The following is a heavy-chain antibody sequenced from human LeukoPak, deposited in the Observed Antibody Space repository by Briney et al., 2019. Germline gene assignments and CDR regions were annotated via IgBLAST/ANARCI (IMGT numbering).Heavy chain of an antibody. J-gene: IGHJ4*02. Sequence: GASVKVSCKASGYTFTGYYMHWVRQAPGQGLDWMGWINPNSGGTNYAQKFQGRVTMTRDTSISTAYMELSRLRSDDTAVYYCARVPRRYYDSSGYYYTYYFDYWGQGTLVTVSS. CDR1: GYTFTGYY. V-gene: IGHV1-2*02. CDR2: INPNSGGT. CDR3: ARVPRRYYDSSGYYYTYYFDY. D-gene: IGHD3-22*01.